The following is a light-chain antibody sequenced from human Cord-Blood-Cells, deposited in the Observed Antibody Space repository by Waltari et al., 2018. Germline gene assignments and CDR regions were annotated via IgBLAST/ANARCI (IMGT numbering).Light chain of an antibody. CDR2: DIS. V-gene: IGLV2-14*01. CDR1: SSDVGGYNY. J-gene: IGLJ3*02. CDR3: SSYTSSSTWV. Sequence: QSALTQPASVSGSPGQSITISCTGTSSDVGGYNYVSWYQQHPGKAPKLMIYDISKRPPGVFNRFSGSKSSNTASLTISGLQAEDEADYYCSSYTSSSTWVFGGGTKLTVL.